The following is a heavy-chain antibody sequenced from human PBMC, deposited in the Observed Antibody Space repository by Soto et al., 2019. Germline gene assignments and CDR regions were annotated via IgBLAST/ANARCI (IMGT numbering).Heavy chain of an antibody. Sequence: EVQLVESGGGLVQPGGSLGLSWADSGFTFSSYWMSWVRLAPGKGLEWVAHIKQSGSDRYYVDSVRGRFTISRDNAKNSLYLQMNSLRVEDTAMYYCASVKSWAVSPWGQGTLVTVSS. J-gene: IGHJ5*02. CDR1: GFTFSSYW. D-gene: IGHD3-10*01. V-gene: IGHV3-7*01. CDR2: IKQSGSDR. CDR3: ASVKSWAVSP.